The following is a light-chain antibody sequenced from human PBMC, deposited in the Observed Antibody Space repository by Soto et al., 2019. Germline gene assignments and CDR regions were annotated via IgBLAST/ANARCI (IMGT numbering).Light chain of an antibody. V-gene: IGLV2-8*01. J-gene: IGLJ1*01. CDR2: EVS. CDR1: SSEFGGYNC. Sequence: QSVLTQAPAGSGAPGQSVTISCTGTSSEFGGYNCVSWYQQHPCKAPKLMIYEVSKRPSGVPDRFSGSKSGNTASLTVSGLQAEDEDDYYSSSYAGSNNPYDSGTGTKVTVL. CDR3: SSYAGSNNPYD.